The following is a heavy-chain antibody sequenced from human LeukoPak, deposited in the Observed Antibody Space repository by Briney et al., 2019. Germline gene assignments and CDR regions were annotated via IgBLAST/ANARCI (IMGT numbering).Heavy chain of an antibody. CDR1: GYTFTGYY. J-gene: IGHJ6*02. CDR3: ARDLVGGWYKVGWNYYYGMDV. V-gene: IGHV1-2*02. D-gene: IGHD6-19*01. CDR2: INPNSGGT. Sequence: GGPVKVSCKASGYTFTGYYMHWVRQAPGQGLEWMGWINPNSGGTNYAQKFQGRVTMTRDTSISTAYMELSRLRSDDTAVYYCARDLVGGWYKVGWNYYYGMDVWGQGTTVTVSS.